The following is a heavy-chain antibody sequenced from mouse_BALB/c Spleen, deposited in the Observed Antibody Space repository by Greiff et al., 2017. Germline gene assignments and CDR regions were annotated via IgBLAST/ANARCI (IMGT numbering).Heavy chain of an antibody. D-gene: IGHD3-3*01. CDR2: ISYSGST. Sequence: ESGPGLVKPSQSLSLTCTVTGYSITSDYAWNWIRQFPGNKLEWMGYISYSGSTSYNPSLKSRISITRDTSKNQFFLQLNSVTTEDTATYYCARGGDGFAYWGQGTLVTVSA. CDR1: GYSITSDYA. CDR3: ARGGDGFAY. V-gene: IGHV3-2*02. J-gene: IGHJ3*01.